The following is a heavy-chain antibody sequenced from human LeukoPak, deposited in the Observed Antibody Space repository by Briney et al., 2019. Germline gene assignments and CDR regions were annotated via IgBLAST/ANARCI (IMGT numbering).Heavy chain of an antibody. D-gene: IGHD3-3*01. CDR3: ARTGRPYDFWSGYDLDY. Sequence: SQTLSLTCIVSGGSISSGSYYWSWIRQPAGMGLEWIGRIYTSGSTNYNPSLKSRVTISVDTSKNQFSLKLSSVTAADTAVYYCARTGRPYDFWSGYDLDYWGQGTLVTFSS. J-gene: IGHJ4*02. V-gene: IGHV4-61*02. CDR2: IYTSGST. CDR1: GGSISSGSYY.